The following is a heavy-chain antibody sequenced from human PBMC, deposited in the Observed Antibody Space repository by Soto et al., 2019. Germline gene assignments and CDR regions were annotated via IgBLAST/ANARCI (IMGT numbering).Heavy chain of an antibody. J-gene: IGHJ5*02. V-gene: IGHV3-23*01. Sequence: PGGSLRLSCAGAGFTCSSYAMSWVRQAPGKGLEWVSAISGSGGSTYYADSVKGRFTISRDNSKNTLYLQMNSLRAEDTAVYYCAKGGLAARRSNWFDPWGQGTLVTVSS. CDR3: AKGGLAARRSNWFDP. D-gene: IGHD6-6*01. CDR2: ISGSGGST. CDR1: GFTCSSYA.